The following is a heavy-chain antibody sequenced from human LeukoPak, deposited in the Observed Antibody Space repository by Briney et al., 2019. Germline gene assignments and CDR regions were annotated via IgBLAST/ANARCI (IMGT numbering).Heavy chain of an antibody. Sequence: GGSLRLSCAASGFTFSNYWMSWVRQAPGKGLEWVANIKQDGSEKYYVDSVKGRFTISRDNAKNSLYLHMNSLRAEDTAVYSCAKGYYGSGSYGWFDYWGQGTLVTVSS. CDR1: GFTFSNYW. CDR3: AKGYYGSGSYGWFDY. CDR2: IKQDGSEK. D-gene: IGHD3-10*01. V-gene: IGHV3-7*03. J-gene: IGHJ4*02.